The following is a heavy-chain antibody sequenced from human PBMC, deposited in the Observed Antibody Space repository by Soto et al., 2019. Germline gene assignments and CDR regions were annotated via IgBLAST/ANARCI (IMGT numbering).Heavy chain of an antibody. D-gene: IGHD3-10*01. CDR2: VYYLGST. CDR1: GGPMSEYF. CDR3: ARDGYDGSGSPYPAY. Sequence: PSETLSLTCTVSGGPMSEYFWSWIRQSPGKGLEWIGYVYYLGSTDYNPSLKSRVMISVDTSKRQFSLKLSSVTVADTAVYYCARDGYDGSGSPYPAYWGPGSQVTVSS. V-gene: IGHV4-59*01. J-gene: IGHJ4*02.